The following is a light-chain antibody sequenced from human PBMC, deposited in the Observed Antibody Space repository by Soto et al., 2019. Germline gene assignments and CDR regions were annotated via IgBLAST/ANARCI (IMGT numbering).Light chain of an antibody. CDR2: GAS. J-gene: IGKJ1*01. CDR3: QKYGNFWT. Sequence: EIVLTQSPDTLSLSPGQRATLSCRASQSVRSDYFAWYQQKPGQAPRLLIYGASSRATGIPDRFSGSGSGTDLSLTIRRLEPDDFAVYYCQKYGNFWTFGQGTKVDIK. CDR1: QSVRSDY. V-gene: IGKV3-20*01.